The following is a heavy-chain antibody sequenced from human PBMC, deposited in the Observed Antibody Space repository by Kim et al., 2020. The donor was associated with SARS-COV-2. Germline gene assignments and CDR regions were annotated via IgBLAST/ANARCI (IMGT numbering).Heavy chain of an antibody. CDR1: GFTFSNYG. CDR2: ITGSGDLT. D-gene: IGHD6-13*01. J-gene: IGHJ4*02. Sequence: GGSLRLSCVASGFTFSNYGMTWVRQAPGGGLEWVSGITGSGDLTAYADSVKGRFTISRDNSKNTLYLQLSSLRAEDTAIYSGAKPRQPDCWGKGTLVTVS. CDR3: AKPRQPDC. V-gene: IGHV3-23*01.